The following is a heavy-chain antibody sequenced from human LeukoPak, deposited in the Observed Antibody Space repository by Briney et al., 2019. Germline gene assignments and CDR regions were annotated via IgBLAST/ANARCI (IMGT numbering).Heavy chain of an antibody. Sequence: ASVKVSCKASGYTFTSYYMHWVRQAPGQGLEWMGWINPNSGGTNYAQKFQGRVTMTRDTSISTAYMELSRLRSDDTAVYYCARGSSGGSYLPYYFDYWGQGTLVTVSS. CDR2: INPNSGGT. V-gene: IGHV1-2*02. CDR3: ARGSSGGSYLPYYFDY. D-gene: IGHD1-26*01. CDR1: GYTFTSYY. J-gene: IGHJ4*02.